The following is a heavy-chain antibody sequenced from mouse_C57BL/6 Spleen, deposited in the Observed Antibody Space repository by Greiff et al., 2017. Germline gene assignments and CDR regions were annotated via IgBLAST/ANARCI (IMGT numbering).Heavy chain of an antibody. D-gene: IGHD1-1*02. CDR3: AKGALWREGFAY. V-gene: IGHV5-9*01. J-gene: IGHJ3*01. CDR2: ISGGGGNT. Sequence: EVNVVESGGGLVKPGGSLKLSCAASGFTFSSYTMSWVRQTPEKRLEWVATISGGGGNTYYPDSVKGRFTISRDNAKNTLYLQMSRLRSEDTALYYCAKGALWREGFAYWGQGTLVTVSA. CDR1: GFTFSSYT.